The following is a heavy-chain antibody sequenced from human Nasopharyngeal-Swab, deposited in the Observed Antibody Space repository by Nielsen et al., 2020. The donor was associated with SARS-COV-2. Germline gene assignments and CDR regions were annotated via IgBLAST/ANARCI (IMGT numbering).Heavy chain of an antibody. J-gene: IGHJ4*02. V-gene: IGHV4-34*01. CDR1: GGSFSGYY. CDR3: ARALKSYDY. D-gene: IGHD3-16*02. Sequence: SETLSLTCAVYGGSFSGYYWSWIRQPPGKGLEWIGEINHSGSTNYNPSLKSRVTISVDTSKNQFSLKLSSVTAPDTAVYYCARALKSYDYWGQGTLVTVSS. CDR2: INHSGST.